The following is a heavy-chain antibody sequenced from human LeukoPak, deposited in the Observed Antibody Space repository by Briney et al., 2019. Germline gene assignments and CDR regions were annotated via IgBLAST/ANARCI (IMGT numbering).Heavy chain of an antibody. D-gene: IGHD3-16*01. V-gene: IGHV4-34*01. CDR2: INHSGST. J-gene: IGHJ4*02. CDR1: GGSFSAYY. CDR3: ARGQIRGLGGNLGD. Sequence: PSETLSLTCAVYGGSFSAYYWNWIRQPPGKGLEWIGEINHSGSTNYNPSLKSRVTISVDTSKNQFSLKLSSVTAADTADYYCARGQIRGLGGNLGDWGQGTLVTVSS.